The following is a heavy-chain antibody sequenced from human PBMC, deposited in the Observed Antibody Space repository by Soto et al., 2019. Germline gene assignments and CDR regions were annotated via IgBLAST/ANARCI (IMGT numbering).Heavy chain of an antibody. CDR1: GGSISSFY. D-gene: IGHD4-17*01. CDR3: ARASDASRLRPDY. V-gene: IGHV4-59*01. J-gene: IGHJ4*02. Sequence: SETLSLTCTVSGGSISSFYWNWIRQPPGKGLGWIGFISYSGTPNYNPSLKSRVTMSVDTSKNQFSLKLSSMTAADTAVYYCARASDASRLRPDYWGQGTLVTVSS. CDR2: ISYSGTP.